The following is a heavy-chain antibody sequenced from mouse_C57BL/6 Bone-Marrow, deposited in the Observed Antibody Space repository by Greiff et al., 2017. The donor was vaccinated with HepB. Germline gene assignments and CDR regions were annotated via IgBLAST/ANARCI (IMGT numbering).Heavy chain of an antibody. D-gene: IGHD2-1*01. CDR3: AKQYGNYVRYYAMDY. Sequence: VQLQQSGPGLVQPSQSLSITCTVSGFSLTSYGVHWVRQSPGKGLEWLGVIWRGGSTDYNAAFMSRLSITKDNSKSQVFFKMNSLQADDTAIYYCAKQYGNYVRYYAMDYWGQGTSVTVSS. CDR2: IWRGGST. CDR1: GFSLTSYG. V-gene: IGHV2-5*01. J-gene: IGHJ4*01.